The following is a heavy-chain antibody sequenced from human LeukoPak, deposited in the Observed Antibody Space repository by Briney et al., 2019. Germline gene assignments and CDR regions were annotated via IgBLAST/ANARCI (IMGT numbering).Heavy chain of an antibody. CDR3: ARAVAGTRNALDI. Sequence: GGSLRLSCAASGFTFSCYWMHWVRQAPGKGLVWVSRINSDGSSTSYADSVKGRFTISRDNAKSTLYLQMNTLRAEDTAVYYCARAVAGTRNALDIWGQGTMVTVSS. J-gene: IGHJ3*02. CDR1: GFTFSCYW. V-gene: IGHV3-74*01. D-gene: IGHD6-19*01. CDR2: INSDGSST.